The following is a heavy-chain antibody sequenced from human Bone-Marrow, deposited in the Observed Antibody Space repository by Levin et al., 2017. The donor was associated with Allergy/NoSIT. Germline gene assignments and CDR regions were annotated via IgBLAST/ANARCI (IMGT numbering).Heavy chain of an antibody. D-gene: IGHD3-22*01. CDR1: GGSIRNFY. V-gene: IGHV4-59*01. J-gene: IGHJ4*02. CDR3: ARITHYDDGSRDYDPGYYFDF. Sequence: SETLSLTCTVSGGSIRNFYWSWIRQPPGKRLEWIGYIYYSGSTNYNPSLQSRVTISVDTSKNQFSLKLTSVTAADTAVYYCARITHYDDGSRDYDPGYYFDFWGQGALVTVSS. CDR2: IYYSGST.